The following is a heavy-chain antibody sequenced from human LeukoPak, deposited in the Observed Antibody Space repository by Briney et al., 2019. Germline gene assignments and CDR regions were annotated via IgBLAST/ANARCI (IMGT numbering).Heavy chain of an antibody. D-gene: IGHD2-2*01. J-gene: IGHJ5*02. V-gene: IGHV6-1*01. Sequence: SETLSLTCAISGDSVSSNRVTWNWIRQSPSRGLEWLGRTYYRSTWYNDYAVSVRGRITVNPDTSKNQFSLHLNSVTPEDTAVYYCARRLTQYDCFDPWGQGILVTVSS. CDR2: TYYRSTWYN. CDR1: GDSVSSNRVT. CDR3: ARRLTQYDCFDP.